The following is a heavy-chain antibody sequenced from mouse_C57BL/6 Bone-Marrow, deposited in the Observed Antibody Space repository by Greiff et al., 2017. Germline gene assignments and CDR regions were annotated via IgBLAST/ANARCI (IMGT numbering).Heavy chain of an antibody. CDR1: GYTFTSYW. J-gene: IGHJ2*01. CDR2: IDPSDSYT. D-gene: IGHD1-1*01. CDR3: ARVPVTTVVHFDY. V-gene: IGHV1-50*01. Sequence: QVQLQQPGAELVKPGASVKLSCKASGYTFTSYWMQWVKQRPGQGLEWIGEIDPSDSYTNYKQKFKGKATLTVDTSSSTAYMQLSSLTSEDSAVYYCARVPVTTVVHFDYWGQGTTLTVSS.